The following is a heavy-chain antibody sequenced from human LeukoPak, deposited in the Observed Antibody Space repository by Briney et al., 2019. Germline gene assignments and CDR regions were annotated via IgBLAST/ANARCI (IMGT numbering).Heavy chain of an antibody. Sequence: SETLSLTCTVSGGSISSYYWSWIRQPAGKGLEWIGRIYTSGSTNYNPSLKSRVTMSVDTSKNQFSLKLSSVTAADTAVYYCARGVSRAHYSWGYYYYMDVWGKGTTVTVSS. CDR2: IYTSGST. CDR3: ARGVSRAHYSWGYYYYMDV. V-gene: IGHV4-4*07. CDR1: GGSISSYY. D-gene: IGHD2-2*01. J-gene: IGHJ6*03.